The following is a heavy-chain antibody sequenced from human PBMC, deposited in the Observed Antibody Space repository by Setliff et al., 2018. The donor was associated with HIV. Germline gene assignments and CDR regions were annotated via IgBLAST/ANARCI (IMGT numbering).Heavy chain of an antibody. CDR1: GFTPAFPFNSYW. V-gene: IGHV3-7*01. CDR3: TPQWPVGY. D-gene: IGHD6-19*01. CDR2: IKQDGSEK. Sequence: GGSLRLSCVGSGFTPAFPFNSYWMSWVRRAPGKGLEWVANIKQDGSEKYYVDSVKGRFTISRDNAKNSLYLQMSGLRVDDTAVYYCTPQWPVGYWGQGTPVTVSS. J-gene: IGHJ4*02.